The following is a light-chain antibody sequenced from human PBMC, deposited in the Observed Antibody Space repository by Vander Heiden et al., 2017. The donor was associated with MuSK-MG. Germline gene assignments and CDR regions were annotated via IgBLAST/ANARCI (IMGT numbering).Light chain of an antibody. J-gene: IGLJ3*02. V-gene: IGLV1-40*01. CDR2: GNN. CDR1: SSDIGAGYD. Sequence: QSVLTQPPSVSGAPGQRVTISCTGSSSDIGAGYDVHWYQQLPGTAPKLLIYGNNKRPSGVPDRFSASKSGTSASLAITGLQAGDEADYYCQSYDSSRGGLRVFGGGTKLTVL. CDR3: QSYDSSRGGLRV.